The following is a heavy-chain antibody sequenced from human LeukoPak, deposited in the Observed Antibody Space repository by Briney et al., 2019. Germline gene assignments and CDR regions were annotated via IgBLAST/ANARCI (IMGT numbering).Heavy chain of an antibody. J-gene: IGHJ4*02. V-gene: IGHV3-23*01. Sequence: GGSLRLSCAASGFTFSSYAMSWVRQAPGKGLEWGSAISGSVGSTYYAESVKGRFTISRDNSKNTLYLQMNSLRAEDTAVYYCAKALFTYYDFWSGPTLDYWGQGTLVTVSS. D-gene: IGHD3-3*01. CDR1: GFTFSSYA. CDR3: AKALFTYYDFWSGPTLDY. CDR2: ISGSVGST.